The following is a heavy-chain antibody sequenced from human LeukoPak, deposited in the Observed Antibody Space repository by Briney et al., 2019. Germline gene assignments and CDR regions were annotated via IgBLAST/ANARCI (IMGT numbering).Heavy chain of an antibody. Sequence: GGSLRLSCAASGFTFSSYGMHWVRQAPGKGLEWVAVISYDGSNKYYADSAKGRFTISRDNSKNTLYLQMNSLRAEDTAVYYCAKDSDSSGYYYFDYWGQGTLVTVSS. CDR2: ISYDGSNK. CDR3: AKDSDSSGYYYFDY. J-gene: IGHJ4*02. CDR1: GFTFSSYG. V-gene: IGHV3-30*18. D-gene: IGHD3-22*01.